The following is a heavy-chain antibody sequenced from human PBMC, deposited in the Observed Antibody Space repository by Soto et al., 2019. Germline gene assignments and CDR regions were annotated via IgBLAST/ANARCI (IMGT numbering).Heavy chain of an antibody. J-gene: IGHJ5*02. D-gene: IGHD3-3*01. CDR2: INPSGGST. CDR1: GYTFTSYY. CDR3: ARAHYDFWSGHINWFDP. Sequence: ASVKVSCKASGYTFTSYYMHWVRQAPGQGLEWMGIINPSGGSTSYAQKFQGRVTMTRDTSTSTVYMELSSLRSEDTAVYYCARAHYDFWSGHINWFDPWGQGTLVTVSS. V-gene: IGHV1-46*01.